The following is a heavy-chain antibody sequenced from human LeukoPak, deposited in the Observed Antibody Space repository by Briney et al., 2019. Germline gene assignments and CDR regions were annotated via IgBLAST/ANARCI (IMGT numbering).Heavy chain of an antibody. D-gene: IGHD3-10*01. Sequence: GGSLRLSCAASGFTFSTYVMSWVRQAPGKGLEWVSVIVASGGSTYYADSVKGRFTISRDNSKNTLYLQMNSLRAEDTAVYYCAREYGSGSAYFDYWGQGTLVTVSS. CDR3: AREYGSGSAYFDY. CDR2: IVASGGST. CDR1: GFTFSTYV. V-gene: IGHV3-23*01. J-gene: IGHJ4*02.